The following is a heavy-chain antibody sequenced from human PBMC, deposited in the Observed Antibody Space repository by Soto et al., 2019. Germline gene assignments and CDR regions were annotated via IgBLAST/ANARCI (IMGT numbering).Heavy chain of an antibody. Sequence: QVQLVQSGAEVKKPGSSVKVSCKASGGIFSSYAISWVRQAPGQGLEWMGGIIPIFGTANYAQKFQGRVTITADESTSTAYMELSSLRSGDTAVYYCARADVDHGGMDVWGQGTTVTVSS. CDR3: ARADVDHGGMDV. CDR2: IIPIFGTA. D-gene: IGHD5-12*01. J-gene: IGHJ6*02. V-gene: IGHV1-69*12. CDR1: GGIFSSYA.